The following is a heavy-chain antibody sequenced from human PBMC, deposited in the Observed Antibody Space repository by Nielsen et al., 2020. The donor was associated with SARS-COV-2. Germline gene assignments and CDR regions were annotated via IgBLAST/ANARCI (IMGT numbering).Heavy chain of an antibody. J-gene: IGHJ4*02. D-gene: IGHD3-9*01. Sequence: GESLKIFCAASEFTFSSYGMHWVRQAPGKGLEWVAVISYDGSNKYYADSVKGRFTISRDNSKNTLYLQMNSLRAEDTAVYYCAKSVPVLRYFDDPEYYFDYWGQGTLVTVSS. CDR1: EFTFSSYG. CDR3: AKSVPVLRYFDDPEYYFDY. V-gene: IGHV3-30*18. CDR2: ISYDGSNK.